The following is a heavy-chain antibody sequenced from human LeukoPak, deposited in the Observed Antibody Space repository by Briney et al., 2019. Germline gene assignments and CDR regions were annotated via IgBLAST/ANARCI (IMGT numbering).Heavy chain of an antibody. J-gene: IGHJ4*02. D-gene: IGHD3-10*01. CDR2: INYSGST. CDR1: GGSVSSTTYY. Sequence: SETLSLTCTVSGGSVSSTTYYWSWIRQPPGKGLEWIASINYSGSTYYNPSLKSRVTISVDTSENQFSLKLSSVTAADTAVYYCARYVVYGSGKYYFDYWGQGTLVTVSP. V-gene: IGHV4-39*01. CDR3: ARYVVYGSGKYYFDY.